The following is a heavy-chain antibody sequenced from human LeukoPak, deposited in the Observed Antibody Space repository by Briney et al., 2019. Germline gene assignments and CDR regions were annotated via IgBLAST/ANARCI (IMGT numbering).Heavy chain of an antibody. CDR2: FYYSGST. CDR1: AGSISSYF. CDR3: ARELGATVVNYGMDV. Sequence: PSESLTLTCIVSAGSISSYFWTWTRQPPGKGLEWTGYFYYSGSTNYNPSLKSRVTISVDTSKSQLSLKLTSVNAADTAVYYCARELGATVVNYGMDVWGQGTTVTVSS. J-gene: IGHJ6*02. V-gene: IGHV4-59*01. D-gene: IGHD4-23*01.